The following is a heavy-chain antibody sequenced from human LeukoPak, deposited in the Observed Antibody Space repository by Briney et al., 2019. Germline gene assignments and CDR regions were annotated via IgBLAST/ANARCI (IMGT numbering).Heavy chain of an antibody. CDR1: GFTFSSYE. J-gene: IGHJ6*03. Sequence: GRSLRLSCAAPGFTFSSYEMNWVRQAPGKGLEWVSYISSSGSTIYYADSVKGRFTISRDNAKNSLYLQMNSLRAEDTAVYYCARVIGAAAGTSMDVWGKGTTVTISS. CDR2: ISSSGSTI. V-gene: IGHV3-48*03. CDR3: ARVIGAAAGTSMDV. D-gene: IGHD6-13*01.